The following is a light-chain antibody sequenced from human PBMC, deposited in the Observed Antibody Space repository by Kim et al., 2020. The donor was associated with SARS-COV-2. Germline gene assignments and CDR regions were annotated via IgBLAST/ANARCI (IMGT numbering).Light chain of an antibody. CDR2: AAS. Sequence: SASVADRVTIPCRASQGISSYFAWYQPKPGHAPTVLICAASTLQSGVPSRFSGSGSRTEFTLIVNSLQPEDFATYYCQQLNSYPCTFGQGTKLEI. CDR3: QQLNSYPCT. CDR1: QGISSY. J-gene: IGKJ2*02. V-gene: IGKV1-9*01.